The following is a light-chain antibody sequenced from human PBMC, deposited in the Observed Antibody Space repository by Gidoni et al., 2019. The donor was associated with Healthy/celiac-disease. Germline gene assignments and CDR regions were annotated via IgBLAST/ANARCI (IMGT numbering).Light chain of an antibody. Sequence: DIQMTQSPSSLSASVGDRVTITCQASQDISNYLNWYQQKPGKAPKLLIYDASNLETGVPSRFSGSGSGTDFTFTISSLQPEVIATYYGQQYDNLPLTFGGGTKVEIK. J-gene: IGKJ4*01. CDR1: QDISNY. CDR2: DAS. V-gene: IGKV1-33*01. CDR3: QQYDNLPLT.